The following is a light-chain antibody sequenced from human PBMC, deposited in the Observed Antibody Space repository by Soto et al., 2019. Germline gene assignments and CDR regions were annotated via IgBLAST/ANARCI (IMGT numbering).Light chain of an antibody. J-gene: IGLJ3*02. V-gene: IGLV2-14*01. CDR3: SSYTSSSTWV. CDR2: DVS. CDR1: SSDVGGYNY. Sequence: QSVLTQPASVSGSPGQSITISCTGTSSDVGGYNYVSWYQQHPGKAPKLLIYDVSNWPSGASNRFSGSKSGNTASLTISGLQAEDEADYYCSSYTSSSTWVFGGGTKLTVL.